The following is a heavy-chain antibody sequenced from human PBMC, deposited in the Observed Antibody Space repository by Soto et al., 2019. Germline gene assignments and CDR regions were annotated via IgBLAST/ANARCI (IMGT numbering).Heavy chain of an antibody. J-gene: IGHJ4*02. V-gene: IGHV3-30*04. CDR2: ISYDGSNK. CDR1: GFTFSSYA. D-gene: IGHD6-19*01. CDR3: ARDPSIAVAGNYFDY. Sequence: GGSLRLSCAASGFTFSSYAMHWVRQAPGKGLEWVAVISYDGSNKYYADSVKGRFTISRDNSKNTLYLQMNSLRAEETAVYYCARDPSIAVAGNYFDYWGQGTLVTVSS.